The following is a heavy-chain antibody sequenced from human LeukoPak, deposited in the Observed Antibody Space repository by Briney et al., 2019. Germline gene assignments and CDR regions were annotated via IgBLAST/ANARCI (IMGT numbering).Heavy chain of an antibody. CDR2: INPNGGGT. CDR1: GYTFMDSY. V-gene: IGHV1-2*02. J-gene: IGHJ4*02. Sequence: ASVKVSCKASGYTFMDSYMHWVRQPPGQGLEWMAWINPNGGGTHYAQRFQGRVTLTLDTSINTAYMELNSLRSDDSAIYYCARDLTGASGDYWGQGTLVTVSS. CDR3: ARDLTGASGDY. D-gene: IGHD3-10*01.